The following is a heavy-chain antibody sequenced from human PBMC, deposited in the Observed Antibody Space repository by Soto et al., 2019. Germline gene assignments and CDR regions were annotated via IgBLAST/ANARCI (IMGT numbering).Heavy chain of an antibody. J-gene: IGHJ6*02. CDR1: GYTFTGYY. Sequence: QVQLVQSGAEVKKPGASVKVSCKASGYTFTGYYMHWVRQAPGQGLEWMGWINPNSGGTNYAQKIQVGVTMTRDTSISTAYMELSRLRADDTAVYYCARGGYSYGWGDYYGMDVWGQGTTVTVSS. V-gene: IGHV1-2*02. D-gene: IGHD5-18*01. CDR3: ARGGYSYGWGDYYGMDV. CDR2: INPNSGGT.